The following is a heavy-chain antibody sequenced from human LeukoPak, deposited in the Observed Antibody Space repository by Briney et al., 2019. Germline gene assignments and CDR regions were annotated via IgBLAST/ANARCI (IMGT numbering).Heavy chain of an antibody. CDR3: AKHQGNYDAHSVDY. J-gene: IGHJ4*02. CDR2: ISGSGVST. D-gene: IGHD1-7*01. V-gene: IGHV3-23*01. CDR1: GFTFSCYA. Sequence: GGSLRLSCVASGFTFSCYAMSWVRQTPGQGLEWVSAISGSGVSTYYADSVKGRFTIYRDNSKNTLYLQMNSLRAEDTSVYYSAKHQGNYDAHSVDYWGQGILVTVSS.